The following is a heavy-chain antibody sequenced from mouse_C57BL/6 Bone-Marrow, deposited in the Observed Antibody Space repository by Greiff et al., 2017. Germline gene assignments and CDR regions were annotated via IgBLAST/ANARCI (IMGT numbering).Heavy chain of an antibody. J-gene: IGHJ1*03. CDR3: ARYDYYDDDVKYFDV. CDR2: IDPSDSYT. CDR1: GYTFTSYW. Sequence: QVQLQQPGAELVRPGTSVKLSCKASGYTFTSYWMHWVKQRPGQGLEWIGVIDPSDSYTNYNQKFKGKATLTVDTSSSTAYMQLSSLTSEDSAVYYCARYDYYDDDVKYFDVWGTGTTVTVSS. V-gene: IGHV1-59*01. D-gene: IGHD2-4*01.